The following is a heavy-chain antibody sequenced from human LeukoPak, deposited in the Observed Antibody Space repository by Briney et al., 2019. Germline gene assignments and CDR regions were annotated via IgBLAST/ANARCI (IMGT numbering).Heavy chain of an antibody. D-gene: IGHD5-18*01. CDR3: AAGGLIQLWNY. Sequence: GGSLRLSCAASGFTVSSNYMSWVRQAPGKGLEWVSVIYSGGGTFYADSVKGRFTISRDNSKNTLYLQMSSLRSEDTAVYYCAAGGLIQLWNYWGQGTLVTVSS. J-gene: IGHJ4*02. CDR1: GFTVSSNY. V-gene: IGHV3-53*01. CDR2: IYSGGGT.